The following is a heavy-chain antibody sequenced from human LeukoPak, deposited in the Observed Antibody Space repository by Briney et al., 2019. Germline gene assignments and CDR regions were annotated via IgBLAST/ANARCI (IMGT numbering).Heavy chain of an antibody. V-gene: IGHV4-59*01. Sequence: SETLSLTCTVSGGSISSYYWSWIRQAPGKGLEWIGYIYYSGSTGRSINYNPSLKSRVTISVDTSKNQFSLKLSSVTAADTAMYYCARSTIAAAGNVEYWGQGTLVNVSS. CDR1: GGSISSYY. CDR3: ARSTIAAAGNVEY. D-gene: IGHD6-13*01. CDR2: IYYSGSTGRSI. J-gene: IGHJ4*02.